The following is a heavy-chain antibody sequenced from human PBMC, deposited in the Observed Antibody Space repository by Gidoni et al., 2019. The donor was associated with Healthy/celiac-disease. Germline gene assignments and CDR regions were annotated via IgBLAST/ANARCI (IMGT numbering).Heavy chain of an antibody. Sequence: EVQLVESVGGLVTPGGYMRISCAASGFSFTSYSMNSVRQAQGTGLEWVSSSSSRSIYIYYADSVKGRFTSSRDNANNSLYLQMNSLRSEDTAVYYCARASLYYYDSSGEIYGSLNAFDIWGQGTMVTFSS. D-gene: IGHD3-22*01. CDR2: SSSRSIYI. CDR1: GFSFTSYS. J-gene: IGHJ3*02. CDR3: ARASLYYYDSSGEIYGSLNAFDI. V-gene: IGHV3-21*01.